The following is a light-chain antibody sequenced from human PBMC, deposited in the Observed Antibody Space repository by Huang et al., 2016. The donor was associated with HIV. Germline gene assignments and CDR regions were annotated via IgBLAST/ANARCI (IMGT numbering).Light chain of an antibody. CDR2: AAS. CDR3: QQSYSTPIT. J-gene: IGKJ5*01. V-gene: IGKV1-39*01. Sequence: DIQMTQSPSSLSASVGDRVTITCRASQSISNYLNWYQQKPGKAPKLLSYAASSLQSGVTSRFSGSGSGTDFTLTISSLQPEDFATYYCQQSYSTPITFGQGTRLEIK. CDR1: QSISNY.